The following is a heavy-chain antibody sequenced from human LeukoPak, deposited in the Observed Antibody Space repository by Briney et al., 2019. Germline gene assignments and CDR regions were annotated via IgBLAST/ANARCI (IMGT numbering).Heavy chain of an antibody. Sequence: NPGGSLRLSCAASGFTLSRYSMNWVRQAPGKGLEWVSSISSTSTYIDYVDSVKGRFTISRDNAKNSLYLQMDSLRAEDTAVYYCARDPPSRGTWYFDYWGQGTLVTVSS. V-gene: IGHV3-21*01. D-gene: IGHD3-16*01. J-gene: IGHJ4*02. CDR2: ISSTSTYI. CDR3: ARDPPSRGTWYFDY. CDR1: GFTLSRYS.